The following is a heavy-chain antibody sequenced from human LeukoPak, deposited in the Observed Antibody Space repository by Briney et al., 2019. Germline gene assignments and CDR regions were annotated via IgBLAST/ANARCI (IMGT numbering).Heavy chain of an antibody. J-gene: IGHJ4*02. V-gene: IGHV1-2*02. CDR3: ARGYCSGGSCYGTDY. CDR2: INPNSGGT. CDR1: GYTFTGYY. Sequence: ASVKVSCKASGYTFTGYYMHWVRQAPGQGLEWMGWINPNSGGTNYAQKFQGRVTMTRATSISTVYMELSRLRSDATAVYYCARGYCSGGSCYGTDYWGQGTLVTVSS. D-gene: IGHD2-15*01.